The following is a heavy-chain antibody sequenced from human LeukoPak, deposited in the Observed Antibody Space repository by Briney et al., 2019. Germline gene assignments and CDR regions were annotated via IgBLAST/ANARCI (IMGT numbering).Heavy chain of an antibody. Sequence: ASVKVSCKTSGYTFTGYYMHWVRQAPGQGLEWMGWINPNSGGTNYAQKFQGRVTMTRDTSISTAYMELSSLRSEDTAVYYCAFPRGQNWFDPWGQGTLVTVSS. CDR2: INPNSGGT. V-gene: IGHV1-2*02. J-gene: IGHJ5*02. CDR3: AFPRGQNWFDP. CDR1: GYTFTGYY.